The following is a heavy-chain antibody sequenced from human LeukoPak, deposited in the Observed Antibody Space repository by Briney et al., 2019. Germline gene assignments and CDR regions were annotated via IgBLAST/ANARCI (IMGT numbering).Heavy chain of an antibody. Sequence: PGRSLRLSCAASGFTFSSYAMHWVRQAPGKGLEWVAVISYDGSNKYYADSVKGRFTISRDNSKNTLYLQMNSLRAEDTAVYYCARVPVASGGSLFEYWGQGTLVTVSS. CDR3: ARVPVASGGSLFEY. CDR1: GFTFSSYA. J-gene: IGHJ4*02. V-gene: IGHV3-30*04. D-gene: IGHD1-26*01. CDR2: ISYDGSNK.